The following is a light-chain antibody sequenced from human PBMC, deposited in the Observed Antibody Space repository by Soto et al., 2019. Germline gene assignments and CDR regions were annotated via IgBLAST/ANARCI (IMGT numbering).Light chain of an antibody. CDR2: GAS. V-gene: IGKV3-20*01. CDR1: QAVYSSL. Sequence: LTQSPSSLSASVGDRVIITCRATQAVYSSLLAWYQQKPGQAPRLLIYGASSRATGIPDRFSGSGSGTDFTLNISRLEVEDFAVYHCQQYGNAPITFGQGTRLEIK. J-gene: IGKJ5*01. CDR3: QQYGNAPIT.